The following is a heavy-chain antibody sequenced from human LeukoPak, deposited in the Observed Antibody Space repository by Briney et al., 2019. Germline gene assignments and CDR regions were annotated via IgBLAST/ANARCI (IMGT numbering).Heavy chain of an antibody. CDR2: IYYSGST. V-gene: IGHV4-59*01. J-gene: IGHJ3*02. CDR3: AREVTLDAFDI. Sequence: SETLSLTCTVSGGSISSYYRSWIRQPPGKGLEWIGYIYYSGSTNYNPSLKSRVTISVDTSKNQFSLKLSSVTAADTAVYYCAREVTLDAFDIWGQGTMVTVSS. D-gene: IGHD2-21*02. CDR1: GGSISSYY.